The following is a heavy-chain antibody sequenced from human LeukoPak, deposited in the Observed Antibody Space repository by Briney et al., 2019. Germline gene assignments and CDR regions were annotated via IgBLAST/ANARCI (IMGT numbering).Heavy chain of an antibody. CDR3: ARAPGDPPNY. CDR2: IKQDGSEK. CDR1: GFPFSSYW. Sequence: GGSLRLSCVASGFPFSSYWMSWVRQAPGKGMEWVANIKQDGSEKYYVDSVKGRFTISRDNAKNSLYLQMNSLRAEDTAVYYCARAPGDPPNYWGQGTLVTVSS. D-gene: IGHD4-17*01. V-gene: IGHV3-7*03. J-gene: IGHJ4*02.